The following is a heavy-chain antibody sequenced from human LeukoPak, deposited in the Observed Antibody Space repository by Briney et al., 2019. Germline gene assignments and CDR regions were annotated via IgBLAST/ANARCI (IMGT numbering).Heavy chain of an antibody. CDR1: GGTFSSYA. D-gene: IGHD3-22*01. CDR2: IIPIFGTA. CDR3: ARAFHYYDSSGYSRWFDP. J-gene: IGHJ5*02. V-gene: IGHV1-69*13. Sequence: SVKVSCKASGGTFSSYAISWVRQAPGQGLEWMGGIIPIFGTANYAQKFQGRVTITADESTSTAYMELSSLRSEDTAVYYCARAFHYYDSSGYSRWFDPWGQGTLVTVSS.